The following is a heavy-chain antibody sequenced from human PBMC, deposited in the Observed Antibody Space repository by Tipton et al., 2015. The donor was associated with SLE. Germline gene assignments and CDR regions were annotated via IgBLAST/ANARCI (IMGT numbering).Heavy chain of an antibody. V-gene: IGHV4-34*01. J-gene: IGHJ4*02. CDR2: INHSGST. CDR3: AEASAGRNFDY. Sequence: TLSLTCAVYGGSFSGYYWSWIRQPPGKGLEWIGEINHSGSTNYNPSLKSRVTISVDTSKNQFSLKLTSVTAADTAVYYCAEASAGRNFDYWGQGTLVTVSS. D-gene: IGHD6-13*01. CDR1: GGSFSGYY.